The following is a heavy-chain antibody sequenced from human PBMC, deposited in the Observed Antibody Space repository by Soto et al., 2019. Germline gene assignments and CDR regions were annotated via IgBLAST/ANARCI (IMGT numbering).Heavy chain of an antibody. CDR3: GRGRSGTPVY. CDR1: GGSFSGYY. D-gene: IGHD6-25*01. V-gene: IGHV4-34*01. CDR2: INHSGST. J-gene: IGHJ4*02. Sequence: SETLSLTCAVYGGSFSGYYWSWIRQPPGKGLEWIGEINHSGSTNYNPSLKSRVDISVDTTNNQFSLKLSSVTAADTAAVYCGRGRSGTPVYWGQGTLVTVSS.